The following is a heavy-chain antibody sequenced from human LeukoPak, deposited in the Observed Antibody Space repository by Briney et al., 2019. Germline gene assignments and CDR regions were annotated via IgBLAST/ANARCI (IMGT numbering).Heavy chain of an antibody. D-gene: IGHD1-14*01. CDR1: GYTFTSYG. J-gene: IGHJ4*02. CDR3: ATVGEDRAY. V-gene: IGHV1-18*01. CDR2: ISAYNGNT. Sequence: ASVKVSCKASGYTFTSYGISWVRQAPGQGLEWMGWISAYNGNTNYAQNLQGRVTMTTDTSTDTAYMELSSLRSEDTAVYYCATVGEDRAYWGQGTLVTVSS.